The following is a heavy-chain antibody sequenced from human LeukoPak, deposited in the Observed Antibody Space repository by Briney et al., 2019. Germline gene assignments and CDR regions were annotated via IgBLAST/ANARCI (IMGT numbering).Heavy chain of an antibody. J-gene: IGHJ5*02. Sequence: PGGSLRLSCAASGFTFDDYAMHWVRQAPGKGLEWVSGISWNSGSIGYADSVKGRFTISRDNAKNSLYLQMNSLRAEDTALYYCAKGRGSGWSYNWFGPWGQGTLVTVSS. D-gene: IGHD6-19*01. CDR2: ISWNSGSI. V-gene: IGHV3-9*01. CDR3: AKGRGSGWSYNWFGP. CDR1: GFTFDDYA.